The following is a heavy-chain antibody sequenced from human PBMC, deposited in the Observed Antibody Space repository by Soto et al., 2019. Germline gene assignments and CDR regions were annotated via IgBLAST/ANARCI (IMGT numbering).Heavy chain of an antibody. CDR1: GFTFSTYA. D-gene: IGHD2-15*01. CDR3: GIEAHPYCSGGGCHPLDS. J-gene: IGHJ5*01. Sequence: HGGSLRLACEASGFTFSTYAMSWVRQAPGKGLHRVSDISVNGHKPDYSDSLKGRFTIATNQANDTLYLQMNGLRVEDTAVYYCGIEAHPYCSGGGCHPLDSWGQGTLVTVSS. CDR2: ISVNGHKP. V-gene: IGHV3-23*01.